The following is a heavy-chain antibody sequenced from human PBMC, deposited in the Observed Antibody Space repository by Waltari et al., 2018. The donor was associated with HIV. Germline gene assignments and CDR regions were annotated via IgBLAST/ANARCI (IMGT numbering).Heavy chain of an antibody. CDR2: IYYSGST. CDR1: GGSISSSSYY. J-gene: IGHJ5*02. Sequence: QLQLQESGPGLVKPSETLSLTCTVSGGSISSSSYYWGWIRQPPGKGLEWIGSIYYSGSTYYNLSLKSRVTISVDTSKNQFSLKLSSVTAADTAVYYCARDLTTQQWLVPWCDPWGQGTLVTVSS. V-gene: IGHV4-39*07. CDR3: ARDLTTQQWLVPWCDP. D-gene: IGHD6-19*01.